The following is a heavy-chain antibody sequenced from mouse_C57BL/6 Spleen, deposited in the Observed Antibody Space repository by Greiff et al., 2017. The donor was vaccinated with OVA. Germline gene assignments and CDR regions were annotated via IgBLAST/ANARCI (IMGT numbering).Heavy chain of an antibody. J-gene: IGHJ4*01. D-gene: IGHD1-1*01. CDR3: ARPRSRYAMDY. CDR1: GYTFTSYW. V-gene: IGHV1-69*01. CDR2: IDPSDSYT. Sequence: VQLQQSGAELVMPGASVKLSCKASGYTFTSYWMHWVKQRPGQGLEWIGEIDPSDSYTNYNQKFKGKSTLTVDKSSSTAYMQLSSLTSEDSAVYYCARPRSRYAMDYWGQGTSVTVSS.